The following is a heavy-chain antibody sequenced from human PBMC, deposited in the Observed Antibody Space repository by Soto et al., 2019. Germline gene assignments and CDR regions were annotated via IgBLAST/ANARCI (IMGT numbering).Heavy chain of an antibody. Sequence: GAPGKGSSQASYYTLYKDGLHWGRPAPGHRLERMGWTSGYNGNTEYDKKFQGRVTMTTDTSTTTAYMDLRSLRDEDTAVYYCARVVYYDSSGYYHPCGQGTLVTVSS. CDR3: ARVVYYDSSGYYHP. V-gene: IGHV1-18*01. J-gene: IGHJ5*02. CDR1: YYTLYKDG. CDR2: TSGYNGNT. D-gene: IGHD3-22*01.